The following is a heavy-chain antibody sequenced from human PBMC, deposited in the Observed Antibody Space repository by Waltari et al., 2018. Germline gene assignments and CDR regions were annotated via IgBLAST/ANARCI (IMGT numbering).Heavy chain of an antibody. CDR1: GFTFSCYG. V-gene: IGHV3-23*01. Sequence: EVQLLESGGGLVQPGGSLRLSCVASGFTFSCYGMSWVRQGAGKGLEGVSSVSGSGDTTDYADSVKGRFTISRDNSKNTFYLQMNSLRVDDTAVYYCAKDRDGSSLTLYYFDHWSQGALVTVSS. CDR3: AKDRDGSSLTLYYFDH. CDR2: VSGSGDTT. D-gene: IGHD1-26*01. J-gene: IGHJ4*02.